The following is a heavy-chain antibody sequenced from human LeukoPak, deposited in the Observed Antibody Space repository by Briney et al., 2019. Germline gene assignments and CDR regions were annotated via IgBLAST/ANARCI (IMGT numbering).Heavy chain of an antibody. CDR3: TSIYCSGGSCYVEAFDI. J-gene: IGHJ3*02. CDR1: GFTFSNAW. D-gene: IGHD2-15*01. CDR2: IKSKTDGGTT. Sequence: GGSLRLSCAASGFTFSNAWMSWVRQAPGKGLEWVGRIKSKTDGGTTDYAAPVKGRFTISRDDSKNTLYLQMNSLKTEDTAVYYCTSIYCSGGSCYVEAFDIWGQGTMVTVSS. V-gene: IGHV3-15*01.